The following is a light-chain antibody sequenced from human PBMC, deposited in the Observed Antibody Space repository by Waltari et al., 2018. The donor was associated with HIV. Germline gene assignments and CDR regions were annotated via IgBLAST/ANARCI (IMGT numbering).Light chain of an antibody. J-gene: IGLJ2*01. Sequence: QAVVTQEPSLAVSPGETVTLTCGSSTGTVTSGHYPCWFQQKPGQAPRTLIFDTGNKLPWTPARFSGNLAGGKAALTLSGARPEDEADYYCLLSYGVTMVFGGGTKLTVL. CDR2: DTG. CDR1: TGTVTSGHY. CDR3: LLSYGVTMV. V-gene: IGLV7-46*01.